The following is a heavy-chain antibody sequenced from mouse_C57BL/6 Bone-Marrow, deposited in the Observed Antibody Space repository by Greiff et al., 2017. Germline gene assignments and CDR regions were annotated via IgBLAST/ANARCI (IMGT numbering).Heavy chain of an antibody. CDR2: IDPSASYT. V-gene: IGHV1-69*01. D-gene: IGHD2-4*01. J-gene: IGHJ3*01. CDR3: ARDDDYDGGTWFAY. CDR1: GYTFTSYW. Sequence: QVQLQQPGAELVMPGASVKLSCKASGYTFTSYWMHWVKQRPGQGLEWIGEIDPSASYTNYNHKLKGKFTLTVDKSSRTAYMQLSMLTSEDSAVYYCARDDDYDGGTWFAYWGQGTLVTGSA.